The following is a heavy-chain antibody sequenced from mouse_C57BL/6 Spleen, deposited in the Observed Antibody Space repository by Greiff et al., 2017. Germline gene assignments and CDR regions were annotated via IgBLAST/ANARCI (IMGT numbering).Heavy chain of an antibody. CDR3: ARVDYYGSSYWYFDV. J-gene: IGHJ1*03. Sequence: EVKLVESEGGLVQPGSSMKLSCTASGFTFSDYYMAWVRQVPEKGLEWVANINYDGSSTYYLDSLKSRFIISRDNAKNILYLQMSSLKSEDTATYYGARVDYYGSSYWYFDVWGTGTTVTVSS. V-gene: IGHV5-16*01. D-gene: IGHD1-1*01. CDR2: INYDGSST. CDR1: GFTFSDYY.